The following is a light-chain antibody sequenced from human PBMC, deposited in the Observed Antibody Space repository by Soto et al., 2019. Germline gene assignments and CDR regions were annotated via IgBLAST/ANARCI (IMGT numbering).Light chain of an antibody. Sequence: DIQMTQSPSSLSASVEDRVTITCRASQSISNYLNWYQQKPGKAPKLLIHAASSLQSGVPSRFSGSGSGTDFTLTISSLQSEDFAAYYCQQSYSAPYTFGQGTKLEFK. J-gene: IGKJ2*01. V-gene: IGKV1-39*01. CDR1: QSISNY. CDR2: AAS. CDR3: QQSYSAPYT.